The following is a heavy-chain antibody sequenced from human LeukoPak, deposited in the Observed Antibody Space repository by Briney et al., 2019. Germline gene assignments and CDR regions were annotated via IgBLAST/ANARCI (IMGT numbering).Heavy chain of an antibody. CDR3: ASSWIGGSY. D-gene: IGHD5-12*01. J-gene: IGHJ4*02. CDR2: INHSGST. V-gene: IGHV4-34*01. CDR1: GGSFSGYY. Sequence: PSETLSLTCAVYGGSFSGYYWSWIRQAPGKGLEWIGEINHSGSTNYNPSLKSRVTISVDTSKNQFSLKLSSVTAADTAVYYCASSWIGGSYWGQGTLVTVSS.